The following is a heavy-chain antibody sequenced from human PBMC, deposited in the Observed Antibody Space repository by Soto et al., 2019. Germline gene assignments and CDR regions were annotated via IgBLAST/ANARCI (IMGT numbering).Heavy chain of an antibody. D-gene: IGHD6-19*01. Sequence: GGSLRLSCAASGFTFSSYWMSWVRQAPGKGLEWVANIKQDGSEKYYVDSVKGRFTISRDNAKNSLYLQMNSLRAEDTAVYYCARVSRGWYGNWFDPWGQGTLVTVS. CDR2: IKQDGSEK. V-gene: IGHV3-7*01. J-gene: IGHJ5*02. CDR1: GFTFSSYW. CDR3: ARVSRGWYGNWFDP.